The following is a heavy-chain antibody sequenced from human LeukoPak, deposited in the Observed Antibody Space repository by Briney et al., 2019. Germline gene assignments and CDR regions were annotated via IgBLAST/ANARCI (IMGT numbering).Heavy chain of an antibody. CDR1: GFTFDDYG. D-gene: IGHD3-22*01. CDR2: INWNGGST. V-gene: IGHV3-20*04. CDR3: ARVGGYYYDSSSYYYDY. J-gene: IGHJ4*02. Sequence: GGSLRLSCAASGFTFDDYGMSWVRQAPGKGLEWVSGINWNGGSTGYADSVKGRFTISRDSAKNSLYLQMNSLRAEDTALYYCARVGGYYYDSSSYYYDYWGQGTLVTVSS.